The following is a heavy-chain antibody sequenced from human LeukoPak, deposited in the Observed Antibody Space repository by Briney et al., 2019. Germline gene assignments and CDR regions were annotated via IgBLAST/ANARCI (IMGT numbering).Heavy chain of an antibody. D-gene: IGHD6-19*01. CDR1: GFTFSSYA. CDR3: AKTTTGYSSGRYPGWPVDY. V-gene: IGHV3-23*01. Sequence: GGSLRLSCAAPGFTFSSYAVSWVRQAPGKGLEWVSAISGSGGGTYYADSVKGRFTISRDNSKNTLYLQMSSLSTEDTAVYYCAKTTTGYSSGRYPGWPVDYWGQGTLVSVSS. J-gene: IGHJ4*02. CDR2: ISGSGGGT.